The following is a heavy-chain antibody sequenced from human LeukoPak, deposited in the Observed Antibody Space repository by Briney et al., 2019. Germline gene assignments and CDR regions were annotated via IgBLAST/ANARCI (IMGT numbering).Heavy chain of an antibody. Sequence: SETLSLTCAVYGGSFSGYYWSWIRQPPGKGLEWIGEINHSGSTSYNPSLKSRVTISVDTSKNQFSLKLSSVTAADTAVYYCARVDTEVVPFDYWGQGTLVTVSS. D-gene: IGHD3-22*01. CDR3: ARVDTEVVPFDY. CDR2: INHSGST. CDR1: GGSFSGYY. V-gene: IGHV4-34*01. J-gene: IGHJ4*02.